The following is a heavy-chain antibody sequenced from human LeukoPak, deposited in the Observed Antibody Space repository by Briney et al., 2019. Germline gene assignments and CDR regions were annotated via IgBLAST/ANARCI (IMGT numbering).Heavy chain of an antibody. CDR3: ARVRGVIGPFDY. D-gene: IGHD3-10*01. J-gene: IGHJ4*02. CDR2: INPSGGSP. Sequence: ASVKVSCKASGYTFTSYYMHWVRQAPGQGLEWMGIINPSGGSPSYAQKFQGRVTMTRDTSTSTVYMELSSLRSEDTAVYYCARVRGVIGPFDYWGQGTLVTVSS. CDR1: GYTFTSYY. V-gene: IGHV1-46*01.